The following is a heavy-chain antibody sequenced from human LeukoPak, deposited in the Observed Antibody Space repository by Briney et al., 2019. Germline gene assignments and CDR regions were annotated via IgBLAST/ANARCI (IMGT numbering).Heavy chain of an antibody. CDR3: ARNNGMDV. V-gene: IGHV3-7*03. CDR1: GFTLSNHW. CDR2: VNRDGSET. Sequence: GGSLRLSCAASGFTLSNHWMTWVRQVPGRGPEWVANVNRDGSETYYLDSVKGRFTISKDNAKNSLYLQMNSLRAEDTALYHCARNNGMDVWGQGTTVTVSS. J-gene: IGHJ6*02.